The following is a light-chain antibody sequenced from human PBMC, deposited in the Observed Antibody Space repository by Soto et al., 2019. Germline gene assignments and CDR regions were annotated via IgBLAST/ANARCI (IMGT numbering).Light chain of an antibody. Sequence: EIVLTQSPGTLSLSPGERATLSCRASQSVSSSYLAWYQQKPGQAPRLLIYDASNRATGIPARFSGSGSGTEFTLTISSLQSEDFAVYYCQQYNDWPLWTFGQGTKVDIK. V-gene: IGKV3D-15*01. CDR2: DAS. CDR1: QSVSSSY. CDR3: QQYNDWPLWT. J-gene: IGKJ1*01.